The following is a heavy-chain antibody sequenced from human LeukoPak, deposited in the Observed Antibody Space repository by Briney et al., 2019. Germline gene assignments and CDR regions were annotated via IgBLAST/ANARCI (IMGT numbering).Heavy chain of an antibody. V-gene: IGHV3-7*05. CDR2: IKQDGSET. D-gene: IGHD6-13*01. CDR1: GFTFSNYW. J-gene: IGHJ6*02. CDR3: ARDPYSSSWSYGMGV. Sequence: GGSLRLSCTATGFTFSNYWMSWVRQTPEKGLEWVANIKQDGSETVYVDSVKGRFTISRDNAQSSLYLQMNSLRAEDTAVYYCARDPYSSSWSYGMGVWGQGTAVTVSS.